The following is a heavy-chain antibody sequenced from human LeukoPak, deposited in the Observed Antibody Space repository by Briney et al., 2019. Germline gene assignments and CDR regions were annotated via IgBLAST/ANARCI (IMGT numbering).Heavy chain of an antibody. CDR1: GGSISSYY. Sequence: SETLSLTCTVSGGSISSYYWSWIRQPPGKGLEWIGYIYYSGSTNYNPSLKSRVTISVDTSKNQFSLKLSSVTAADTAVYYCARVAPLRGYYFDYWGQGTLVTVSS. J-gene: IGHJ4*02. V-gene: IGHV4-59*08. CDR3: ARVAPLRGYYFDY. D-gene: IGHD3-16*01. CDR2: IYYSGST.